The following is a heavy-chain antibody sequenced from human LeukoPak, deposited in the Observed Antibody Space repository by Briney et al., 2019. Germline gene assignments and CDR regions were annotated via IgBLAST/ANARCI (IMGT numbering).Heavy chain of an antibody. CDR2: INHSGGT. CDR1: GGSFRGYY. CDR3: ARGIVLMVYASFDY. V-gene: IGHV4-34*01. D-gene: IGHD2-8*01. Sequence: PSETLSLTCAVNGGSFRGYYWTWIRQPPGKGLEWIGEINHSGGTNYNPSLKSRVTISVGTSKNQFSLKLSSVTAADTAVYYCARGIVLMVYASFDYWGQGTLVTVSS. J-gene: IGHJ4*02.